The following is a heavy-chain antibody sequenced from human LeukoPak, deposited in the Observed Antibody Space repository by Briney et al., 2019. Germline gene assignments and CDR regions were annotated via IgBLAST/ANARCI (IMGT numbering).Heavy chain of an antibody. V-gene: IGHV1-18*01. CDR3: ATPYYYDSSGEAFDI. Sequence: GASVKVSCKASGYTFTSYGISWVRQAPGQGLEWMGWISAYNGNTNYAQKLQGRGTMTTDTSTSTAYMELRSLRSDDTAVYYCATPYYYDSSGEAFDIWGQGTMVTVSS. CDR1: GYTFTSYG. CDR2: ISAYNGNT. D-gene: IGHD3-22*01. J-gene: IGHJ3*02.